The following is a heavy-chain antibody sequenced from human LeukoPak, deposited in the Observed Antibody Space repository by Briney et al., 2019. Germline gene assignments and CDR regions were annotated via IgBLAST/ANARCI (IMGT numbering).Heavy chain of an antibody. CDR1: GYTLTSYG. D-gene: IGHD3-9*01. Sequence: ASVKVSCKASGYTLTSYGISWVRQAPGQGLEWMGWISAYNGNTNYAQKLQGRVTMTTDTSTSTANMELRSLRSDDTAVYYCARDRLERYFDYYFDYWGQGTLVTVSS. J-gene: IGHJ4*02. CDR2: ISAYNGNT. CDR3: ARDRLERYFDYYFDY. V-gene: IGHV1-18*01.